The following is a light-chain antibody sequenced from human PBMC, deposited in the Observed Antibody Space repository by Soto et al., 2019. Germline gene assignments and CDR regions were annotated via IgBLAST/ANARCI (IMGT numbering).Light chain of an antibody. J-gene: IGLJ1*01. CDR3: TSYAGSNNFGI. CDR1: SSDVGSYNY. Sequence: QSALTQPPSASGSPGQSVTISCTGTSSDVGSYNYVSWYQQHPGKAPKLMIYEVTKRPSGVPDRFSGSKSGNTASLTVSGRQAEDEADYYCTSYAGSNNFGIFGTGTKLTVL. CDR2: EVT. V-gene: IGLV2-8*01.